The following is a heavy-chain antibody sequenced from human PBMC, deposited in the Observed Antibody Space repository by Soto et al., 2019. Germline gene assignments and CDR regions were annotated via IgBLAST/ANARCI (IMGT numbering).Heavy chain of an antibody. Sequence: SETLSLTCAVSGYSISSGYYWGWVRQPPGKGLEWIGSIYQSGTTHCNPSLKSRVTISLDMSKNQFSLNLSSVTAADTAVYYCARDFGYSYGAFDYWGQGTRVTVSS. CDR3: ARDFGYSYGAFDY. J-gene: IGHJ4*02. CDR1: GYSISSGYY. D-gene: IGHD5-18*01. CDR2: IYQSGTT. V-gene: IGHV4-38-2*02.